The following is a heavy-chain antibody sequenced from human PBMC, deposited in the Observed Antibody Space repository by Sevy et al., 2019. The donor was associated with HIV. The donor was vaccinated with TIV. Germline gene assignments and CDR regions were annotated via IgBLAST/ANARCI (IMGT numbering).Heavy chain of an antibody. D-gene: IGHD5-12*01. CDR2: ISYSGST. V-gene: IGHV4-31*03. Sequence: SETLSLTCSVSGAFISSATYYWTWIRQHPGKGLEWIGDISYSGSTYLNPSLKSRVTISLDTSKNQFSLKVSSVTAAHTAIYYCARRVYSGYDLGSKAGAFDYWGQGTLVTVSS. CDR1: GAFISSATYY. CDR3: ARRVYSGYDLGSKAGAFDY. J-gene: IGHJ4*02.